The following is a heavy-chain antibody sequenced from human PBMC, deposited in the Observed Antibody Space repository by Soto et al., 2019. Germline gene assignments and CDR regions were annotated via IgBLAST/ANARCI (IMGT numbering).Heavy chain of an antibody. J-gene: IGHJ6*02. Sequence: EVQLVESGGGLVQPGGSLRLSCAASGFTVSTHYMTWVRQAPGKGLEWVSVMFYGGSTYYADSVKGRFTISRDDSKNTLYLQMNRLRAVDTAVYYCATTGMGVTLYYYYHGMDVWGQGTTVTVSS. V-gene: IGHV3-66*01. CDR2: MFYGGST. D-gene: IGHD1-26*01. CDR3: ATTGMGVTLYYYYHGMDV. CDR1: GFTVSTHY.